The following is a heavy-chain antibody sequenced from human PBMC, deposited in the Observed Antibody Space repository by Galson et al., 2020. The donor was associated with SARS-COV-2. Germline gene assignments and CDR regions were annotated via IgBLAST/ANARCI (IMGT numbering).Heavy chain of an antibody. V-gene: IGHV3-53*01. CDR3: ATDNCGGDCGYYYYMDV. Sequence: GESLKISCAASGFTVSSNYMSWVRQAPGKGLEWVSVIYSGGSTYYADSVKGRFTISRDNSKNTLYLQMNSLRAEDTAVYYCATDNCGGDCGYYYYMDVWGKGTTVTISS. CDR1: GFTVSSNY. CDR2: IYSGGST. D-gene: IGHD2-21*02. J-gene: IGHJ6*03.